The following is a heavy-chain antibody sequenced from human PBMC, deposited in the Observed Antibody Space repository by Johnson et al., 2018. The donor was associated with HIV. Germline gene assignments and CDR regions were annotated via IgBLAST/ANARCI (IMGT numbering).Heavy chain of an antibody. CDR1: GFTFSSYA. V-gene: IGHV3-30*04. J-gene: IGHJ3*02. Sequence: QVQLVESGGGVVQPGRSLRLSCAASGFTFSSYAMHWVRQAPGKGLEWVAVISYDGRNNKYADSVKGRFTISRDSANNTLFLQLNNVRLEDTAVYYCVKGIEEWLNHIAFDIWGRGIMVTVSS. CDR2: ISYDGRNN. CDR3: VKGIEEWLNHIAFDI. D-gene: IGHD3-3*01.